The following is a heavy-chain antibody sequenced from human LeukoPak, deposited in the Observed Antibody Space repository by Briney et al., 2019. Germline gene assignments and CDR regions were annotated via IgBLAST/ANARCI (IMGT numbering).Heavy chain of an antibody. V-gene: IGHV1-69*06. D-gene: IGHD1-1*01. CDR3: AREVRIRYYYYYMDV. CDR2: IIPIFGTA. J-gene: IGHJ6*03. Sequence: GASVKVSCKASGGTFSSYAISWVRQAPGQGLEWMGGIIPIFGTANYAQKFQGRVTITADKSTSTAYMELSSLRSEDTAVYYCAREVRIRYYYYYMDVWGKGTTVTVSS. CDR1: GGTFSSYA.